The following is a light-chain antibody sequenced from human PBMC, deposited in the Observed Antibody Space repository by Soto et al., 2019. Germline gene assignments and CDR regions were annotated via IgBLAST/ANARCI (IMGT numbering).Light chain of an antibody. CDR1: QSVGTN. CDR3: QQYNKWTPDYT. J-gene: IGKJ3*01. Sequence: IVMTQSPATLSVSPGEKATLSCRASQSVGTNLAWYQQKPGQPPRLLIYASSTRVTGVPVRFSGSGSGTDFTLTISILQSEDFAVYSCQQYNKWTPDYTFGPGTKVDIK. CDR2: ASS. V-gene: IGKV3D-15*01.